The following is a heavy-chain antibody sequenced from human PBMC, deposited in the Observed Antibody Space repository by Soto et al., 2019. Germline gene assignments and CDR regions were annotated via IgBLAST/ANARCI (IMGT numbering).Heavy chain of an antibody. J-gene: IGHJ4*02. Sequence: QLQLQESGSGLVKPSQTLSLTCAVSGGSISSGGYSWSWIRHPPGKGLEWIGYIYHSGSTYYNPSHKRRVAISVDMSKYQFCLKLSSVTAAGTAVYYCARGPPTYCANGVCPGGDSLFDYWGKGSLVTVSS. D-gene: IGHD2-8*01. V-gene: IGHV4-30-2*01. CDR3: ARGPPTYCANGVCPGGDSLFDY. CDR1: GGSISSGGYS. CDR2: IYHSGST.